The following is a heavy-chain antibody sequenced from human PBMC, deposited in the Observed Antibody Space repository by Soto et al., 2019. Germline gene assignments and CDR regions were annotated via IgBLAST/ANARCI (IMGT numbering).Heavy chain of an antibody. Sequence: GGSLRLSCAASGFTFSPYWMSWVRLAPGKGLEWVAIIKDDGGDELYLEAVRGRFTISRDNAKKSLYLAMDSLRVEDTAVYYCAGGSGWISDSWGQGTLVTVSS. V-gene: IGHV3-7*05. CDR1: GFTFSPYW. J-gene: IGHJ4*02. CDR2: IKDDGGDE. D-gene: IGHD6-19*01. CDR3: AGGSGWISDS.